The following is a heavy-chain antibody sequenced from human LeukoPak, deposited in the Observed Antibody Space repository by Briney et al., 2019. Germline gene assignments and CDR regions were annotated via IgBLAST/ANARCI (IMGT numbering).Heavy chain of an antibody. CDR3: ARGLRGYCDGDSCYLFDY. CDR2: INPNSGDT. Sequence: SVKVSCKASGYSFTGYYVHWVRQAPGQGLEWMGWINPNSGDTNYAQKFQGRVTMTRDTSISTAYMELSRLRSDDTAVYYCARGLRGYCDGDSCYLFDYWGQGILVAVSS. V-gene: IGHV1-2*02. D-gene: IGHD2-15*01. CDR1: GYSFTGYY. J-gene: IGHJ4*02.